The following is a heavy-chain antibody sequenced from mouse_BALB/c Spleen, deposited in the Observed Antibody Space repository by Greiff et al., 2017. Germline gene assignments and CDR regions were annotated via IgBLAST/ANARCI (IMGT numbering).Heavy chain of an antibody. CDR3: ARGGNYFYAMDY. J-gene: IGHJ4*01. V-gene: IGHV5-4*02. CDR1: GFTFSDYY. CDR2: ISDGGSYT. Sequence: EVKLMESGGGLVKPGGFLKLSCAASGFTFSDYYMYWVRQTPEKRLEWVATISDGGSYTYYPDSVKGRFTISRDNAKNNLYLQMSSLKSEDTAMYYCARGGNYFYAMDYWGQGTSVTVSS. D-gene: IGHD2-1*01.